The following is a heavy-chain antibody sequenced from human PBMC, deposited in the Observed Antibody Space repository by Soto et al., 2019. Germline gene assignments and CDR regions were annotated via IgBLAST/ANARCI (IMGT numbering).Heavy chain of an antibody. J-gene: IGHJ4*02. Sequence: QPVGSLRLSCVAPGFTFSNYVMSWVRQAPGKGLECVAAIAGNGGILYYTDSVKGRFSISRDNSKNTLHLQMNSLRAEDTAVYYCARRQFFSFDSWGQGILVTVSS. CDR2: IAGNGGIL. D-gene: IGHD6-19*01. CDR3: ARRQFFSFDS. V-gene: IGHV3-23*01. CDR1: GFTFSNYV.